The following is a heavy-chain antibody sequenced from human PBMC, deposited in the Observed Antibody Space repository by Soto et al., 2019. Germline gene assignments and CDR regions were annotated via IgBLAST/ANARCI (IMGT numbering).Heavy chain of an antibody. V-gene: IGHV1-46*01. Sequence: QVQLVQSGSEVKNPGASVKVPCKASGYTFTNYYVHWVRQAPGQGLEWMGIINPSGGRTTYAQKFQGRVTMTRDTSTSTVYMELSSLRSEDTAVYYCARDISGPKDYWGQGTLVTVSS. D-gene: IGHD3-10*01. J-gene: IGHJ4*02. CDR1: GYTFTNYY. CDR2: INPSGGRT. CDR3: ARDISGPKDY.